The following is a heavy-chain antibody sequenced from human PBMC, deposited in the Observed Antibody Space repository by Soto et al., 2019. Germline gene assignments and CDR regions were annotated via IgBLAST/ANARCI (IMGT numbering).Heavy chain of an antibody. CDR2: ISYSGTT. CDR3: ARGRGYSYGLDP. J-gene: IGHJ5*02. CDR1: GDSISSNNNY. D-gene: IGHD5-18*01. Sequence: SETLSLTCTFSGDSISSNNNYWSWIRQPPGEGLEWIGFISYSGTTSYSPSLKSRVAISLDTSKNQFSLSLSSVTAADTAVYYCARGRGYSYGLDPWGQGTLVTVSS. V-gene: IGHV4-30-4*01.